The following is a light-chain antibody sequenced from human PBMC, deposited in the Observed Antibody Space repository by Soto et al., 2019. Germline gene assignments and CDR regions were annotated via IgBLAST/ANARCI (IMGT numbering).Light chain of an antibody. CDR2: RNN. CDR1: SSNIGSYF. Sequence: QSVLTQPPSASGTSGQRVTISCSGSSSNIGSYFVYWYQQLPGTAPKLLIYRNNQRPSGVPDRFSGSKSGTSASLAISGLRSEDEADYYCAAWDDSLSGPVFGVGTKVTVL. V-gene: IGLV1-47*01. CDR3: AAWDDSLSGPV. J-gene: IGLJ2*01.